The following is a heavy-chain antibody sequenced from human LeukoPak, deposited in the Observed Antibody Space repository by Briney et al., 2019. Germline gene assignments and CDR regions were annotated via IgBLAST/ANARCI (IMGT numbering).Heavy chain of an antibody. V-gene: IGHV3-48*03. CDR2: ISSSGSTI. CDR3: AELGITMIGGV. Sequence: GGALRLSCAASGVTFSSYEMNWVREAPGEGLWWVSYISSSGSTIYYADSLKGRFTISRDNAKNSLYLQMNSLRAEDTAVYYCAELGITMIGGVWGKGTTVTISS. D-gene: IGHD3-10*02. CDR1: GVTFSSYE. J-gene: IGHJ6*04.